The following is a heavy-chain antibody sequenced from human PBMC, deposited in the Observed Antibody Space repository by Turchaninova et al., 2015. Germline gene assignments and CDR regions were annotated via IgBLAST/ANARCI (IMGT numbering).Heavy chain of an antibody. CDR3: ARELGRHGTTGINWFDP. Sequence: QVQLVQSGAVVKKPGSSVKVSCKASGGTFTRDPISWVRQAPGQGLEWLGGVLPIFGTTTFAQKFQGRVTSTAHKSTSTAYRGRSSLRSEDTAVYYCARELGRHGTTGINWFDPWGQGTLVTVSS. V-gene: IGHV1-69*06. CDR1: GGTFTRDP. J-gene: IGHJ5*02. CDR2: VLPIFGTT. D-gene: IGHD1-1*01.